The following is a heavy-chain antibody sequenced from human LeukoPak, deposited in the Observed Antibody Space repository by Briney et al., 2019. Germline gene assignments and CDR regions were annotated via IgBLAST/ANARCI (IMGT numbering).Heavy chain of an antibody. D-gene: IGHD3-9*01. CDR1: GFTFSDYY. CDR2: ISSSGSTI. Sequence: GGSLRLSCAASGFTFSDYYMSWIRQAPGKGLEWVSYISSSGSTIYYADSVKGRFTISRDNAKNSLYLQMNSLRAEDTAVYYCARESMGYDILTGYYRGNFDYWGQGTLVTVSS. V-gene: IGHV3-11*01. J-gene: IGHJ4*02. CDR3: ARESMGYDILTGYYRGNFDY.